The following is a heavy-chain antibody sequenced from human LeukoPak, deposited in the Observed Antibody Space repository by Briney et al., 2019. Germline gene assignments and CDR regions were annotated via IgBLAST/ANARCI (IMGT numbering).Heavy chain of an antibody. V-gene: IGHV3-13*01. Sequence: GGSLRLSCAASGFTFSSYDMHWVCQATGKGLEWVSAIGTAGDTYYPGSVKGRFTISRENAKNSLYLQMNSLRAGDTAVYYCARGFPGSSGWYYFDYWGQGTLVTVSS. CDR2: IGTAGDT. J-gene: IGHJ4*02. CDR1: GFTFSSYD. D-gene: IGHD6-19*01. CDR3: ARGFPGSSGWYYFDY.